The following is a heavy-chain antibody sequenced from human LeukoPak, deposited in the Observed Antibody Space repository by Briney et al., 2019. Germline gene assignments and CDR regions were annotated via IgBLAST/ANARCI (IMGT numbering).Heavy chain of an antibody. V-gene: IGHV4-34*01. CDR1: GGSFSGYY. J-gene: IGHJ4*02. CDR2: INHSGST. Sequence: KPSETLSLTCAVYGGSFSGYYWSWIRQPPGKGLEWIGEINHSGSTNYNPSLKSRVTISVDTSKNQFSLKLISVTAADTAVYYCASQIDPYYFDYWGQGTLVTVSS. CDR3: ASQIDPYYFDY.